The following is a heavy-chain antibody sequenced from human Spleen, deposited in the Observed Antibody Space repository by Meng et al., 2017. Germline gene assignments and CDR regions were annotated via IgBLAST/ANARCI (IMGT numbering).Heavy chain of an antibody. CDR1: GYTSTTYD. CDR3: ARCLAGCDY. V-gene: IGHV1-8*01. D-gene: IGHD6-19*01. CDR2: INPDSGIT. J-gene: IGHJ4*02. Sequence: AKLVQSGAEVKKPGAAVKVSCKASGYTSTTYDINWVRQAAGQGLEWMGYINPDSGITGLAQKFQGRLSMTSDTSIRTAYMQLSGLISEDTAMYYCARCLAGCDYWGQGTLVTVSS.